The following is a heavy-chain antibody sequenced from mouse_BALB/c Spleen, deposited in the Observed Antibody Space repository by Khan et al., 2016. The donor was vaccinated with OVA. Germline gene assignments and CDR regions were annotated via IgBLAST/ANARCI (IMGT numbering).Heavy chain of an antibody. CDR1: GFSLTGYG. V-gene: IGHV2-6-7*01. D-gene: IGHD1-1*01. CDR3: ASAYYDGRVLDY. CDR2: IWGDGST. Sequence: VELVESGPGLVAPSQSLSITCTASGFSLTGYGVNWVRQPPGKGLEWLGMIWGDGSTDYNSPLNSRLSISKENSKSQVFLQMIRLQTDDTARYYCASAYYDGRVLDYWGQGTSVTVSS. J-gene: IGHJ4*01.